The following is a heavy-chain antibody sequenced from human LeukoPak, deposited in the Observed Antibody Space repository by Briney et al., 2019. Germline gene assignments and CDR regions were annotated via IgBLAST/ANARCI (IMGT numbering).Heavy chain of an antibody. CDR3: GNYDFWSGIPYYYYGMDV. J-gene: IGHJ6*02. D-gene: IGHD3-3*01. CDR1: GFIVSSDY. V-gene: IGHV3-23*01. CDR2: ISGSGGST. Sequence: GGSLRLSCAASGFIVSSDYMSWVRQAPGKGLEWVSAISGSGGSTYYADSVKGRFTISRDNSKNTLYLQMNSLRAEDTAVYYCGNYDFWSGIPYYYYGMDVWGQGTTVTVSS.